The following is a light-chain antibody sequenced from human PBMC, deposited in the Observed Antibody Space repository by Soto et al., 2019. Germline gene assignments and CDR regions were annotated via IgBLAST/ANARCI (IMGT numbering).Light chain of an antibody. V-gene: IGKV3-20*01. CDR2: GAS. J-gene: IGKJ5*01. CDR3: QQYGSSPIT. CDR1: QGIGDT. Sequence: EVVMRQSPATLSVSPGEGATLSCRASQGIGDTLAWYQHKPGQAPRLLIHGASSRATGIPDRISGSGSGTDFTLTISRLEPEDFAVYYCQQYGSSPITFGQGTRLEIK.